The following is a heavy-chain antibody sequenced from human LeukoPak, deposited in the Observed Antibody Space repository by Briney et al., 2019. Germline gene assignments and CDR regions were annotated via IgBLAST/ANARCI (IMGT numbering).Heavy chain of an antibody. CDR2: ISSSGSTI. CDR1: GFTFSSYE. Sequence: PGGSLRLSCAASGFTFSSYEMNWVRQAPGKGLEWVSYISSSGSTIYYADSVKGRLTISRDNAKNSLYLQMNSLRAEDTAVYYCARSYYYDSSGYSNWFDPWGQGTLDTVSS. D-gene: IGHD3-22*01. CDR3: ARSYYYDSSGYSNWFDP. J-gene: IGHJ5*02. V-gene: IGHV3-48*03.